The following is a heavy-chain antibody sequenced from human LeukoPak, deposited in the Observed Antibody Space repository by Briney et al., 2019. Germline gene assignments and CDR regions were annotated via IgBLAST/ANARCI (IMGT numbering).Heavy chain of an antibody. CDR3: ARGDAFSGDH. Sequence: GGSLRLSCAVSGFTFSNFWMSWVRQAPGRGLEWVANIHPEGNEKYHVESVKGRFTISRDNAENSLFLQMNGLRVEDTAVYCCARGDAFSGDHWGQGTLVTVSS. CDR2: IHPEGNEK. J-gene: IGHJ4*02. V-gene: IGHV3-7*04. CDR1: GFTFSNFW.